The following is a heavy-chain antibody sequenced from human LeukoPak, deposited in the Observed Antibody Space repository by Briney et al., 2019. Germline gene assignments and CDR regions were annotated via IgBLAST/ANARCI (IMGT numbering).Heavy chain of an antibody. D-gene: IGHD2-2*02. J-gene: IGHJ5*02. CDR2: ISGSGGSI. CDR1: GFTFSSYA. CDR3: AKPIWGYCSSTSCYTGGNNWFDP. V-gene: IGHV3-23*01. Sequence: GGSLRLSCAASGFTFSSYAMSWVRQAPGKGLEWVSAISGSGGSIYYADSVKGRFTISRDNSKNTLYLQMNSLRAEDTAVYYCAKPIWGYCSSTSCYTGGNNWFDPWGQGTLVTVSS.